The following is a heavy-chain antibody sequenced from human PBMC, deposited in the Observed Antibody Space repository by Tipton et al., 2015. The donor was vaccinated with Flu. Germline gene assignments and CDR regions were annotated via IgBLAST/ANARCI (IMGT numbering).Heavy chain of an antibody. D-gene: IGHD6-13*01. V-gene: IGHV4-34*01. CDR3: ARDLGIAEGFFDS. J-gene: IGHJ4*02. CDR1: GGSVSGYY. Sequence: TLSLTCGVFGGSVSGYYWAWVRQPPGKGLEAIGELTPSGGTNYNPSLNSRVTISVDTSTNHFSLRLMSVTAADTGVYYCARDLGIAEGFFDSWGQGTLVTVSS. CDR2: LTPSGGT.